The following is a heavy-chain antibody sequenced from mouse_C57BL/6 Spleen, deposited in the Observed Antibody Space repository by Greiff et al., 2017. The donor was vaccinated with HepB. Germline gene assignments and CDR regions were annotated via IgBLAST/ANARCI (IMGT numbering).Heavy chain of an antibody. CDR1: GYTFTSYW. D-gene: IGHD2-5*01. CDR3: ARRGSNYEGYFDV. CDR2: INPSSGYT. V-gene: IGHV1-7*01. J-gene: IGHJ1*03. Sequence: QVHVKQSGAELAKPGASVKLSCKASGYTFTSYWMHWVKQRPGQGLEWIGYINPSSGYTKYNQKFKDKATLTADKSSSTAYMQLSSLTYEDSAVYYCARRGSNYEGYFDVWGTGTTVTVSS.